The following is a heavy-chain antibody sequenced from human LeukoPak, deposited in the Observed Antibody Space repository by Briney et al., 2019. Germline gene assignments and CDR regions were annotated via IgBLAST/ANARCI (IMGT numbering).Heavy chain of an antibody. Sequence: SETLSLTCAVYGGSFSGYYWSWIRQPPGKGLEWIGEINHSGSTNYNPSHKSRVTISVDTSKNQFSLKLSSVTAADTAVYYCARIRVAATRSFRFFDYWGQGTLVTVSS. CDR3: ARIRVAATRSFRFFDY. V-gene: IGHV4-34*01. CDR2: INHSGST. J-gene: IGHJ4*02. CDR1: GGSFSGYY. D-gene: IGHD2-15*01.